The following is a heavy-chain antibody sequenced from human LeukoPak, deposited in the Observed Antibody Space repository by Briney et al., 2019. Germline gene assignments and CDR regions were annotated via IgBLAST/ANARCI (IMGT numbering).Heavy chain of an antibody. D-gene: IGHD2-8*01. Sequence: SETLSLTCTVSGGSISSSSYYWGWIRQPPGKGLEWIGSIYYSGSTYYNPSLKSRVTISVDTSKNQFSLKLSSVTAADTAVYYCARHLISETGGWFDRWGQGTLVTVSS. J-gene: IGHJ5*02. CDR3: ARHLISETGGWFDR. CDR2: IYYSGST. V-gene: IGHV4-39*01. CDR1: GGSISSSSYY.